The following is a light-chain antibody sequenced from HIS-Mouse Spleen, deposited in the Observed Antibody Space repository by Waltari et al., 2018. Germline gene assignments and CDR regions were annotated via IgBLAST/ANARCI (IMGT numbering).Light chain of an antibody. Sequence: DVVMTQSPLSLPVTLGQPASISCRSSQSLVHSDENTYLNWFQQRPGQSPRRLIYKVSNRDSGVPDRFSGSGSGTDFTLKISRVEAEDVGVYYCMQGTHWLLTFGGGTKVEIK. CDR3: MQGTHWLLT. V-gene: IGKV2-30*02. CDR2: KVS. J-gene: IGKJ4*01. CDR1: QSLVHSDENTY.